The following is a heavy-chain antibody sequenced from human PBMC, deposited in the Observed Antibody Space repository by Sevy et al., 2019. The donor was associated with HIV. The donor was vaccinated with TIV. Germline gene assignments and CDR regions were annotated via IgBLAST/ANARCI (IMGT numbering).Heavy chain of an antibody. D-gene: IGHD6-13*01. CDR1: GYTFSSYG. CDR2: ISAYTGNT. J-gene: IGHJ6*02. Sequence: ASVKVSCKASGYTFSSYGISWVRQAPGQGLEWMGWISAYTGNTNYAQKLQGRVTMTTDTSTSTAYMELRSLRSDDTAVYYCARAPGYSSSWYDYYYYGMDVWGQGTTVTVSS. CDR3: ARAPGYSSSWYDYYYYGMDV. V-gene: IGHV1-18*01.